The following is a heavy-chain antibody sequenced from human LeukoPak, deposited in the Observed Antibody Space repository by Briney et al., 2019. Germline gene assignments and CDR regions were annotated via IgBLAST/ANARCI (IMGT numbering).Heavy chain of an antibody. Sequence: GGSLRLSCAASGFTFSSYWMSWVRQAPGKGLEWVANIKQDGSGKYYVDSVKGRFTISRDNAKNSLYLQMNSLRAEDTAVYYCARDGYAAGPATTFDYWGQGTLVTVSS. CDR1: GFTFSSYW. V-gene: IGHV3-7*03. CDR3: ARDGYAAGPATTFDY. D-gene: IGHD6-25*01. J-gene: IGHJ4*02. CDR2: IKQDGSGK.